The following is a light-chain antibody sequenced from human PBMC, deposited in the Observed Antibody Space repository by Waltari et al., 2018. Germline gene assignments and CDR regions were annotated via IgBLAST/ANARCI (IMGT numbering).Light chain of an antibody. CDR3: QQYNSWPYT. CDR1: QSISNK. Sequence: EIVMTQSPATLSVSPGERAILSCRASQSISNKLAWYQQKPGQAPRLLIYDASTRATGIPATFSVSGSGTEFTLTISSLQSEDFVVYYCQQYNSWPYTFGQGTKLEIK. J-gene: IGKJ2*01. V-gene: IGKV3-15*01. CDR2: DAS.